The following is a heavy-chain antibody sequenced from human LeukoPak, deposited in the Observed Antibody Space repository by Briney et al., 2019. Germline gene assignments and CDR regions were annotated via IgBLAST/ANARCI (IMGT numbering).Heavy chain of an antibody. J-gene: IGHJ4*02. Sequence: GGSPRLSCAASGFTFSSYAMHWVRQAPGKGLEWVAVISYDGSNKYYADSVKGRFTISRDNSKNTLYLQMNSLRAEDTAVYYCARVLYSSSWSDYWGQGTLVTVSS. CDR1: GFTFSSYA. CDR2: ISYDGSNK. V-gene: IGHV3-30-3*01. CDR3: ARVLYSSSWSDY. D-gene: IGHD6-13*01.